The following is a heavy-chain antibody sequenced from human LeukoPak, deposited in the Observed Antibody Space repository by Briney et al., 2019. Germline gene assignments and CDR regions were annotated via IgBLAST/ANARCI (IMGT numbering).Heavy chain of an antibody. CDR3: ATVAVIRGVTYFDY. V-gene: IGHV4-59*01. CDR1: GGSISSYY. D-gene: IGHD3-10*01. J-gene: IGHJ4*02. CDR2: LFYSGST. Sequence: PSETLSLTCTVSGGSISSYYWSWIRQPPGKGLEWIAYLFYSGSTDYNPSLESRVTISVDTSENQFSLKLRSVTAADTAVYYCATVAVIRGVTYFDYWGQGTLVTVSS.